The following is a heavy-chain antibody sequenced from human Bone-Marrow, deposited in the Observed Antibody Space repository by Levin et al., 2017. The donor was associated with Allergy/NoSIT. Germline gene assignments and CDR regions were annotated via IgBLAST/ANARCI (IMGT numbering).Heavy chain of an antibody. CDR3: ARGSYGAFDY. J-gene: IGHJ4*02. V-gene: IGHV3-48*01. CDR2: ISRDSGTI. CDR1: GLTFTDSQ. Sequence: PGGSLRLSCAVSGLTFTDSQFNWVRQAPGKGLEWVSSISRDSGTIHHADSLKGRFTISRDNDKNSLYLQMDSLRAEDTALYYCARGSYGAFDYWGQGTLVTVSS. D-gene: IGHD3-16*01.